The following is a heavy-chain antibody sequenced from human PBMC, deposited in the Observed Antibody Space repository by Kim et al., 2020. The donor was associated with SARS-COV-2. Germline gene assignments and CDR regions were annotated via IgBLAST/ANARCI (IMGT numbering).Heavy chain of an antibody. Sequence: KGRFTNSRDNSKNTLYLQKNSLRAEDTAVYYCAKEVYDYIWGSYSYYFDYWGQGTLVTVSS. J-gene: IGHJ4*02. V-gene: IGHV3-23*01. CDR3: AKEVYDYIWGSYSYYFDY. D-gene: IGHD3-16*01.